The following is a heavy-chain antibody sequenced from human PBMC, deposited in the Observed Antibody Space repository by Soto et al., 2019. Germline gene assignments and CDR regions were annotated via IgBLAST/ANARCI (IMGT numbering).Heavy chain of an antibody. CDR1: GYTFTSYG. CDR2: ISAYNDNT. J-gene: IGHJ4*02. D-gene: IGHD4-17*01. CDR3: ARESRDYIDYYFDY. V-gene: IGHV1-18*04. Sequence: ASVKVSCKASGYTFTSYGISRVRQAPGQGLEWMGWISAYNDNTKSAQKLQGRVTMTTDTSTSTAYMELRSLRSDDTAVYYCARESRDYIDYYFDYWGQGTLVTVSS.